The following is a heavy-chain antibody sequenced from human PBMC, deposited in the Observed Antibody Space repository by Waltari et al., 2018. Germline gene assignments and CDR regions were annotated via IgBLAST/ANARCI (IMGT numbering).Heavy chain of an antibody. CDR3: ARDRRATAKFDY. D-gene: IGHD1-26*01. Sequence: EVQLVESGGGLVQPGGSLRLSCAASGFTFSSYWMSWVRQGPGKGLGWVANRRQDGSEKYYVDSVKGRFTISRDTAKNSLYLQMNSLRAEDTAVYYCARDRRATAKFDYWGQGTLVTVSS. J-gene: IGHJ4*02. V-gene: IGHV3-7*01. CDR1: GFTFSSYW. CDR2: RRQDGSEK.